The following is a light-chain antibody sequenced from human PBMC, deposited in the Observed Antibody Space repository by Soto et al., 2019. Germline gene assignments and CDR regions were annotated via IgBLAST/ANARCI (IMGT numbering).Light chain of an antibody. Sequence: DIQMTQSPSSLSASVGDRVNMTCRASRSISRYLSWYQQKPGKAPNLLIYAASSLQSGVPSRFSGSGSGTEFTLTISSLQSDDFATDYCQQYSSYPTFGQGTRLEIK. CDR2: AAS. CDR1: RSISRY. V-gene: IGKV1-16*01. CDR3: QQYSSYPT. J-gene: IGKJ5*01.